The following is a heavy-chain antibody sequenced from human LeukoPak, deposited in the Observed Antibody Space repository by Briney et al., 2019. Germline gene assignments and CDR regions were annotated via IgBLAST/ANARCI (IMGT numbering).Heavy chain of an antibody. V-gene: IGHV3-33*01. CDR1: GFIFSSYG. CDR3: ARDTFYSSGVYGLDV. D-gene: IGHD3-22*01. Sequence: PGGSLRLSCAASGFIFSSYGMHWVRQAPGKGLEWVAVIYYDGSNKYYADSVRGRFTISRDNSKNTLFLQTSSLRAEDTAVYYCARDTFYSSGVYGLDVWGQGTTVTVSS. CDR2: IYYDGSNK. J-gene: IGHJ6*02.